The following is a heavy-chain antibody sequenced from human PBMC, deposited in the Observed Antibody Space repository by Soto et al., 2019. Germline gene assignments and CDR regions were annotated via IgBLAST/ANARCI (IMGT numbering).Heavy chain of an antibody. CDR2: IYHSGST. V-gene: IGHV4-30-2*01. CDR3: ARAGEYYYNSSGYLNWFDP. D-gene: IGHD3-22*01. Sequence: SETLSLTCAVSGGSISRGGYSWSWIRQPPGKGLEWIGYIYHSGSTYYNPSLKSRVTISVDRSKNQFSLKLSSVTAADTAVYYCARAGEYYYNSSGYLNWFDPWGQGTLVTVSS. CDR1: GGSISRGGYS. J-gene: IGHJ5*02.